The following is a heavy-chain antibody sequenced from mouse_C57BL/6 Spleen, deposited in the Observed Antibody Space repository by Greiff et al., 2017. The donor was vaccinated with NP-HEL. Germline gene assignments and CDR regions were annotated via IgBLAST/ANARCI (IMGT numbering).Heavy chain of an antibody. CDR3: AAYGSSYGYAMDY. J-gene: IGHJ4*01. CDR2: ISSGSSTI. V-gene: IGHV5-17*01. Sequence: EVHLVESGGGLVKPGGSLKLSCAASGFTFSDYGMHWVRQAPEKGLEWVAYISSGSSTIYYADTVKGRFTISRDNAKNTLFLQMTSLRSEDTAMYYCAAYGSSYGYAMDYWGQGTSVTVSS. CDR1: GFTFSDYG. D-gene: IGHD1-1*01.